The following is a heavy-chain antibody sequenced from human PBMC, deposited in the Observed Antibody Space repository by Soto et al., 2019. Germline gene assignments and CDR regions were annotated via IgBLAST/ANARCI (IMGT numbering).Heavy chain of an antibody. Sequence: LSLTCTVSGGSISSSSYYWGWIRQPPGKGLEWIGSIYYSGSTYYNPSLKSRVTISVDTSKNQFSLKLSSVTAADTAVYYCARHLLAVAGTPKYYYYGMDVWGQGTTVTVSS. J-gene: IGHJ6*02. CDR1: GGSISSSSYY. D-gene: IGHD6-19*01. CDR2: IYYSGST. V-gene: IGHV4-39*01. CDR3: ARHLLAVAGTPKYYYYGMDV.